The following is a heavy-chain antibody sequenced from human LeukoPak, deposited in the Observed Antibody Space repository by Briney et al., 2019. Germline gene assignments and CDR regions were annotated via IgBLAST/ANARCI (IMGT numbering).Heavy chain of an antibody. D-gene: IGHD2-21*01. J-gene: IGHJ4*02. CDR2: VSYSGST. CDR1: RGSISSYY. Sequence: TSETLSLTCTVSRGSISSYYWSWIRQPPGKGLEWIGYVSYSGSTNYNPSLKSRVTISVDTSKNQFSLKLSSVTAADTAVYYCARVGSVVGEFDYWGQGTLVTVSS. V-gene: IGHV4-59*01. CDR3: ARVGSVVGEFDY.